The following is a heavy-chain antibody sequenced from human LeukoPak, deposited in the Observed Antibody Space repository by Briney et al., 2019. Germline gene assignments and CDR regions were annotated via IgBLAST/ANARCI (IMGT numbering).Heavy chain of an antibody. Sequence: PGGSLTLSCAASGFTVSSNYMSWVRQAPGKGLEWVSDIYSGGSTYYADSVKGRLTISRDNSKNTLSLQLNCLSAEDTAVYYCAPGSSGGWYGRPDYWGQGTLVTVSS. J-gene: IGHJ4*02. CDR1: GFTVSSNY. CDR2: IYSGGST. D-gene: IGHD6-19*01. CDR3: APGSSGGWYGRPDY. V-gene: IGHV3-66*02.